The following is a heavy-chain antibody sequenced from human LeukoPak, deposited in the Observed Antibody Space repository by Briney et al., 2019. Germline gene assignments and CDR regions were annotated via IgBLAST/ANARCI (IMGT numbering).Heavy chain of an antibody. J-gene: IGHJ2*01. CDR3: ARDSRTIPIWYFDL. Sequence: KSSETLSLTCTVSGASVSSHYWSCIRQPAGKGLEWIGRVYTSGYTNYNPSLKSRVTMSADTSKNQFSLRLTSVTAADAAVYYCARDSRTIPIWYFDLWGRGTPVTVSS. CDR2: VYTSGYT. CDR1: GASVSSHY. D-gene: IGHD1/OR15-1a*01. V-gene: IGHV4-4*07.